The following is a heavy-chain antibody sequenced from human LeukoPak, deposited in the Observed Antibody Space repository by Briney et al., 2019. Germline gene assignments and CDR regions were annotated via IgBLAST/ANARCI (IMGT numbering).Heavy chain of an antibody. CDR3: ARQGVFGGYTYGYGY. V-gene: IGHV1-2*02. Sequence: ASVKVSCKASGYTFTGYYMHWVRQAPGQGLEWMGWINPDTGGTTYAQRFQGRVTMTRDTSISTAYMELSGLRSDDTAVYYCARQGVFGGYTYGYGYWGQGTLVTVSS. CDR1: GYTFTGYY. J-gene: IGHJ4*02. D-gene: IGHD5-18*01. CDR2: INPDTGGT.